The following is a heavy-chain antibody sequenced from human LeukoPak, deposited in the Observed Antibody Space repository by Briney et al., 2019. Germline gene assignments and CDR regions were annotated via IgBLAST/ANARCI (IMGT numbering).Heavy chain of an antibody. Sequence: GGSLRLSCAASGFTFSSYEMNWVRQAPGKGLEWVSAISGSGGSTYYADSVKGRFTISRDNSKNTLYLQMNSLRAEDTAVYFCARRSGVAVAGAFDYWGQGTLVTVSS. V-gene: IGHV3-23*01. CDR3: ARRSGVAVAGAFDY. CDR1: GFTFSSYE. J-gene: IGHJ4*02. D-gene: IGHD6-19*01. CDR2: ISGSGGST.